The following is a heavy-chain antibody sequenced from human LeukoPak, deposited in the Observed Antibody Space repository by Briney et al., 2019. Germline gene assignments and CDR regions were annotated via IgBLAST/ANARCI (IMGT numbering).Heavy chain of an antibody. CDR1: GFTFSSYE. V-gene: IGHV3-48*03. CDR3: ARDLIGGYYGSGSYPDPFDH. D-gene: IGHD3-10*01. CDR2: ISSSGSTI. Sequence: GGSLRLSCAASGFTFSSYEMNWVRQAPGKGLEWVSYISSSGSTIYYADSVKGRFTISRDNAKNSLYLQMNSLRAEDTAVYYCARDLIGGYYGSGSYPDPFDHWGQGTLVTVSS. J-gene: IGHJ4*02.